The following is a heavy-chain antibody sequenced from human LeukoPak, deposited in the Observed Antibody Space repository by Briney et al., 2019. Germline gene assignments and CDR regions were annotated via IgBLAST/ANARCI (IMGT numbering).Heavy chain of an antibody. J-gene: IGHJ5*02. CDR2: IYYSGST. D-gene: IGHD3-3*01. Sequence: NPSETLSLTCTVSGGSISSYYWSWIRQPPGKGLEWIGYIYYSGSTNYNPSLKSRVTISVDTSKNQFSLKLSSVTAADTAVYYCARVTGYDFWSGYYGHWFDPWGQGTLVTVSS. V-gene: IGHV4-59*01. CDR1: GGSISSYY. CDR3: ARVTGYDFWSGYYGHWFDP.